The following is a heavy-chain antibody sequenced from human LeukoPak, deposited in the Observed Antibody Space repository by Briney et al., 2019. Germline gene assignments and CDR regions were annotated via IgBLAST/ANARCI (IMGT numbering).Heavy chain of an antibody. CDR3: ARGTTMIVVVITAPHYFDY. J-gene: IGHJ4*02. V-gene: IGHV4-34*01. D-gene: IGHD3-22*01. CDR1: GGSFSGYY. Sequence: SETLSLTCAAYGGSFSGYYWSWIRQPPGKGLEWIGEINHSGSTNYNPSLKSRVTISVDTSKNQFSLKLSSVTAADTAVYYCARGTTMIVVVITAPHYFDYWGQGTLVTVSS. CDR2: INHSGST.